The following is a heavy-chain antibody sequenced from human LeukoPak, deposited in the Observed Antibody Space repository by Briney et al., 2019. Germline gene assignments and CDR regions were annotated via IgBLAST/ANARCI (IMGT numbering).Heavy chain of an antibody. CDR3: TRSRRVYCGGDCYSFDY. Sequence: GGSLRLSCTTSGFTFGDYGMSWFRQAPGKGLEWVGFIRSKAYGGATEYAASVKGRFIISRDDSKSIAYLQMNSLKTEDTAVYYCTRSRRVYCGGDCYSFDYWGQGTQVTVSS. J-gene: IGHJ4*02. CDR2: IRSKAYGGAT. V-gene: IGHV3-49*03. CDR1: GFTFGDYG. D-gene: IGHD2-21*02.